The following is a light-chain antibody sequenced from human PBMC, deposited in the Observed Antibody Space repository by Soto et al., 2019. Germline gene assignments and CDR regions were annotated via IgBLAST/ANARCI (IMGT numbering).Light chain of an antibody. CDR2: AAS. CDR3: QQGYRIFQT. Sequence: IQMTQSPSSPSASVRDTVTITCRASQNIGSYLNWYQQKPGKAPTXLIYAASTLQSGVPSRFSGSGSGTDFNLTISRLNHEDFATYVCQQGYRIFQTFGQGTKVDIK. J-gene: IGKJ1*01. V-gene: IGKV1-39*01. CDR1: QNIGSY.